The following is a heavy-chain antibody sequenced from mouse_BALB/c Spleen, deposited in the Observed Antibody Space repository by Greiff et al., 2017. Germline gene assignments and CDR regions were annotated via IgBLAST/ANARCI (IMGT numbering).Heavy chain of an antibody. CDR1: GFTFSSFG. D-gene: IGHD1-1*01. CDR3: ARALYYGSSYGCPFDD. Sequence: EVKVVESGGGLVQPGGSRKLSCAASGFTFSSFGMHWVRQAPEKGLEWVAYISSGSSTIYYADTVKGRFTISRDNPRNTLFLHMTSLRSEDTAMYYCARALYYGSSYGCPFDDWGQGTTRTVAS. CDR2: ISSGSSTI. V-gene: IGHV5-17*02. J-gene: IGHJ2*01.